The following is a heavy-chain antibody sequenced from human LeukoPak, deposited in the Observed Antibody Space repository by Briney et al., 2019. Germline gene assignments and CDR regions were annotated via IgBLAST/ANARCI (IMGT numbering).Heavy chain of an antibody. D-gene: IGHD1-14*01. CDR2: IYYSGST. V-gene: IGHV4-39*01. CDR3: ARHGIGAFDI. J-gene: IGHJ3*02. CDR1: GGSISSSSYY. Sequence: PSQTLSLTCTVSGGSISSSSYYWGWIRQPPGKGLEWIGSIYYSGSTYYNPSLKSRVTISVDTSKNQFSLKLSSVTAADTAVYYCARHGIGAFDIWGQGTMVTVSS.